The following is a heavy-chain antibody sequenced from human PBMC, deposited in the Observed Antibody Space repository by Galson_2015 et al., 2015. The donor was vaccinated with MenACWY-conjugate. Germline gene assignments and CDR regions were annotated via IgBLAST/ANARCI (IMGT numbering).Heavy chain of an antibody. CDR3: AGGGGFLVVN. Sequence: SLRLSCAASRFTSGFTFSNFWMNWVRQAPGKGLEWVANIKQDGSEQYYVDSVKGRFTISRDNAKNSLYLQMNSLRADDTAVYYCAGGGGFLVVNLGQGTLVTVSS. CDR2: IKQDGSEQ. V-gene: IGHV3-7*03. J-gene: IGHJ4*02. CDR1: GFTFSNFW. D-gene: IGHD3-3*01.